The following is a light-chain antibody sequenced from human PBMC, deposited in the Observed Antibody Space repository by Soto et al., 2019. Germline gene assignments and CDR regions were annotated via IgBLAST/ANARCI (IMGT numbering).Light chain of an antibody. J-gene: IGKJ5*01. CDR1: QSISTW. V-gene: IGKV1-5*01. CDR3: QQYKSYSIT. CDR2: DAS. Sequence: IQMTQSPSTLSASVGDSVTITCRASQSISTWLAWYQQKPGKAPKILIYDASSLKAGVPSRFSGSGSGTEFTLTISSLQPDDFATYYCQQYKSYSITFGQGTRLEIK.